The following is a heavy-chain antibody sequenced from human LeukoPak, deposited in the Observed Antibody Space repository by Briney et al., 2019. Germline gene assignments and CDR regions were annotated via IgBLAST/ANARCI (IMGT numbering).Heavy chain of an antibody. Sequence: PGGSLRLSCAASGFAFSSFWMSWVRQTPGKGLEWVANINNDAKEKYYVDSVKGRFTISRDNAKNFLYLQMNSLRAEDTALYYCVQSITMFIGWGQGTRVTVSS. CDR1: GFAFSSFW. V-gene: IGHV3-7*03. J-gene: IGHJ4*02. D-gene: IGHD3-3*01. CDR3: VQSITMFIG. CDR2: INNDAKEK.